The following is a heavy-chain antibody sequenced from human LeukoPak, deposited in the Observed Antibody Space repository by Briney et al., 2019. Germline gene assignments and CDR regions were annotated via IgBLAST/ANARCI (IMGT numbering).Heavy chain of an antibody. J-gene: IGHJ3*02. Sequence: GGSLRLSCAASGFTFSNHDMNWVRRAPGKGLEWVAGMSFDGSQYYVESVKGRFTISRDNSGNTVYLHMTSLRPEDTAVYFCAREGHTSGFCGSFDIWGQGTTVTISS. CDR1: GFTFSNHD. CDR2: MSFDGSQ. V-gene: IGHV3-30*03. D-gene: IGHD5-12*01. CDR3: AREGHTSGFCGSFDI.